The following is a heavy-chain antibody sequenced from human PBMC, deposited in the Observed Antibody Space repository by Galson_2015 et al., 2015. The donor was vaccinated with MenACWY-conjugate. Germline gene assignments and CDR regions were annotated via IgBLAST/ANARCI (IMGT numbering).Heavy chain of an antibody. V-gene: IGHV3-23*01. CDR2: ISGNGGST. Sequence: SLRLSCAASGFTFSNYAMTWVRQAPGKGLEWVSAISGNGGSTYYADSVKGRFTISRDNSKNTLYMQMNSLRAEDTAVYYCAKDRDIDSCGCSGYLLGYYYGAVWGKGTTVTVSS. CDR1: GFTFSNYA. J-gene: IGHJ6*03. CDR3: AKDRDIDSCGCSGYLLGYYYGAV. D-gene: IGHD6-25*01.